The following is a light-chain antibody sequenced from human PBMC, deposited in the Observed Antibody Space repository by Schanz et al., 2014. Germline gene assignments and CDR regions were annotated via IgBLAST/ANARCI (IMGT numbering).Light chain of an antibody. J-gene: IGLJ3*02. Sequence: SALTQPASVSGSPGQSITISCTGTSSDVGGYNLVSWYQQHPGKAPKLIIYEGSKRPSGVSNRFSGSKSGNTASLTISGLQAEDEADYYCSSFTGSSTWVFGGGTKLTVL. CDR3: SSFTGSSTWV. CDR2: EGS. V-gene: IGLV2-14*02. CDR1: SSDVGGYNL.